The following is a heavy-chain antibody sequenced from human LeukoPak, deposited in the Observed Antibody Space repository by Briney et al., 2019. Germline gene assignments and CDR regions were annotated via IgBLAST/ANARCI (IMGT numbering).Heavy chain of an antibody. Sequence: SETLSLTCAVSAASISNYYWSWIRQAPGKGLEWIGYISTSGSTNYNPSLNRRASISLDTSKNRFTLHLSFVTAADTAVYYYASPRSGYRYTLDYWGQGALVTVSS. V-gene: IGHV4-4*09. CDR2: ISTSGST. D-gene: IGHD3-22*01. J-gene: IGHJ4*02. CDR1: AASISNYY. CDR3: ASPRSGYRYTLDY.